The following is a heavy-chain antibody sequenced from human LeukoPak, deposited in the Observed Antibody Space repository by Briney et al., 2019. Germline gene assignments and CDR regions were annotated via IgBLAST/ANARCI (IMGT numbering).Heavy chain of an antibody. J-gene: IGHJ4*02. CDR3: AKTPTYYYGSGSLKAVDY. D-gene: IGHD3-10*01. Sequence: PGGSLRLSCAASGFTFSSYAMSWVRQAPGKGLEWVSAISGSGGSTYYADSVKGRFTIPRDNSKNTLYLQMNSLRAEDTAVYYCAKTPTYYYGSGSLKAVDYWGQGTLVTVSS. CDR2: ISGSGGST. V-gene: IGHV3-23*01. CDR1: GFTFSSYA.